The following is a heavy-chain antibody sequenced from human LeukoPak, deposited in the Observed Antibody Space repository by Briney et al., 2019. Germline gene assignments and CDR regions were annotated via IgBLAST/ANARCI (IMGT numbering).Heavy chain of an antibody. CDR1: GFTFRSYG. CDR2: IWYDGKNE. V-gene: IGHV3-33*06. Sequence: GGSLRLSCAASGFTFRSYGMHWVRQAPGKGLQWVADIWYDGKNEHFADSVKGRFTISRDNSKNTLYLQMNSLRAEDTAVYYCAKSSTYSSGAHAYDIWGQGTLVTVSS. CDR3: AKSSTYSSGAHAYDI. D-gene: IGHD6-19*01. J-gene: IGHJ3*02.